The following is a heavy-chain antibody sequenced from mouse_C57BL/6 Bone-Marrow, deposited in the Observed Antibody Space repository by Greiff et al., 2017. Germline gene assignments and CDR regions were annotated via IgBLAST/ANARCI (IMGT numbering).Heavy chain of an antibody. CDR2: IWSGGST. D-gene: IGHD1-1*01. J-gene: IGHJ1*03. CDR1: GFSLTSYG. V-gene: IGHV2-5*01. CDR3: SKMGYYGSSYDWYFDV. Sequence: QVQLQQSGPGLVQPSQCLSITCTVSGFSLTSYGVHWVRQSPGKGLEWLGVIWSGGSTDYNAAYMSSLSNTKDNSESQVFFKMNSLQADDTARYYCSKMGYYGSSYDWYFDVWGTGTTVTVAS.